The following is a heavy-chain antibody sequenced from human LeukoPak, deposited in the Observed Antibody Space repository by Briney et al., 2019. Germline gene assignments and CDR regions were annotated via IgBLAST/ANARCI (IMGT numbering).Heavy chain of an antibody. CDR2: ISSSSSYI. CDR1: GFTFSSYS. V-gene: IGHV3-21*01. J-gene: IGHJ6*02. CDR3: ARSSSFGYYYGMDV. D-gene: IGHD6-6*01. Sequence: GGSLRLSCAASGFTFSSYSMNWVRQAPGKGLEWVSSISSSSSYIYYADSVKGRFTISRDNVKNSLYLQMNSLRDEDTAVYYCARSSSFGYYYGMDVWGQGTTVTVSS.